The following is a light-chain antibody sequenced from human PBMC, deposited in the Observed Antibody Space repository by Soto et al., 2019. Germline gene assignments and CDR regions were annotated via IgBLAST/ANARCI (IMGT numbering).Light chain of an antibody. CDR1: QGISNY. V-gene: IGKV1-27*01. J-gene: IGKJ4*01. CDR3: QKYNSALTLT. CDR2: AAS. Sequence: DIQMTQSPSSLSASVGDRVTITCRASQGISNYLAWYQQKPGKVPKLLIYAASTLQSGVPSRFSGSGSGTDFTLTISSLQPEDVATYYCQKYNSALTLTFAGGTKVEIK.